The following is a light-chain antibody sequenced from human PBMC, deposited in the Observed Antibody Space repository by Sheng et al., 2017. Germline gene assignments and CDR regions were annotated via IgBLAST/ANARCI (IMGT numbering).Light chain of an antibody. V-gene: IGKV1-6*01. CDR3: LQDYNYPLT. Sequence: AIQMTQTPSSLSASVGDRVTITCRASQDIRTDLDWYQQKPGKAPKFLIYGASALQSGVPSRFSGSGSGTDFTLAISSLQPEDFATYYCLQDYNYPLTFGGGTKVEIK. J-gene: IGKJ4*01. CDR2: GAS. CDR1: QDIRTD.